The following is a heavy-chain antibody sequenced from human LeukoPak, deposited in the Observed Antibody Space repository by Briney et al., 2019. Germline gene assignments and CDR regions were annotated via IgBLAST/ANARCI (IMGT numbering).Heavy chain of an antibody. Sequence: GGSLRLSCAASGFTFSRYWMSWVRQAPGKGLEWVVTIKQDGSEKYYVDSVKGRFTISRDNAKNSLYLQMNSLRAEDTAVYYCARSAGSSSWYEGYYFDYWGQGTLAPVSS. D-gene: IGHD6-13*01. CDR3: ARSAGSSSWYEGYYFDY. J-gene: IGHJ4*02. V-gene: IGHV3-7*01. CDR1: GFTFSRYW. CDR2: IKQDGSEK.